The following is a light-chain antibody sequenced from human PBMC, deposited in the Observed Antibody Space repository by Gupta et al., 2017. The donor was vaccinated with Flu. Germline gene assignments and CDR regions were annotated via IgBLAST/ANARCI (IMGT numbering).Light chain of an antibody. CDR3: SSYTSISTWV. Sequence: TSSDVGGYNYVSWYQQYPGKAPKLMIYEVTNRPSGVSNRFSGSKSGNAASLTISGLQAEDEADYYCSSYTSISTWVFGGGTKLTVL. V-gene: IGLV2-14*01. CDR2: EVT. CDR1: SSDVGGYNY. J-gene: IGLJ3*02.